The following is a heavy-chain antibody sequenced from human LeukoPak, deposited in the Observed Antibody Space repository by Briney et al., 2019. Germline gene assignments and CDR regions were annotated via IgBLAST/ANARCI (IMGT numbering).Heavy chain of an antibody. CDR2: ISGSGGST. Sequence: GESLRLSCAASGFTFSGSGMHWVRQAPGKGLEWVSAISGSGGSTYYADSVKGRFTISRDNSKNTLYLQMNSLRAEHTAVYYCAKGNKPGIAAAGQFDYWGQGTLVTVSS. V-gene: IGHV3-23*01. J-gene: IGHJ4*02. CDR3: AKGNKPGIAAAGQFDY. CDR1: GFTFSGSG. D-gene: IGHD6-13*01.